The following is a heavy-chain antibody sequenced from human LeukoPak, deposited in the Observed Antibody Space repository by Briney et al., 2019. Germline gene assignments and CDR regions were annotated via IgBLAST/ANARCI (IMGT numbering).Heavy chain of an antibody. CDR1: GFTFSSYS. V-gene: IGHV3-21*01. CDR2: ISSSSSYI. J-gene: IGHJ4*02. D-gene: IGHD3-9*01. CDR3: ARSRDILPGFLNY. Sequence: GGSLRLSCAASGFTFSSYSMNWVRQAPGKGLEWVSSISSSSSYIYYADSVKGRFTISRDNAKNSLYLQMNSLRAEDTAVYYWARSRDILPGFLNYWGQETLVTVS.